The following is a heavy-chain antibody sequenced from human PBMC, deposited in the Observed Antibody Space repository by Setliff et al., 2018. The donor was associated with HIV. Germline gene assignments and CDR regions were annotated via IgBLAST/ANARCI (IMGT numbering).Heavy chain of an antibody. CDR2: IDWDDDE. CDR3: AWMRSDASGLFDY. D-gene: IGHD5-12*01. Sequence: GSGPTLVNPTQTLTLTCTFSGFSLTTSGMRVSWIRQPPGKALEWLARIDWDDDEFYNTSLKTRLTISKDTSKNQVVLTMTNMDPVDTATYCCAWMRSDASGLFDYWGQGTLVTVSS. J-gene: IGHJ4*02. V-gene: IGHV2-70*04. CDR1: GFSLTTSGMR.